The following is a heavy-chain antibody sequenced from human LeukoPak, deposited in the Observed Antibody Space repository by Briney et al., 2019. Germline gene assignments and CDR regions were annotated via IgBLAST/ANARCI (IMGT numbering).Heavy chain of an antibody. CDR1: GFTFSIYA. CDR2: ISGSGVST. CDR3: AKNNDFDY. V-gene: IGHV3-23*01. Sequence: GGSLRLSCAASGFTFSIYAMSWVRQAPGKGLEWVSYISGSGVSTYYADSVKGHFTISSDNSKNTLYLQLNTLRAEDTAVYFCAKNNDFDYCSQGTLVTVSS. D-gene: IGHD1-1*01. J-gene: IGHJ4*02.